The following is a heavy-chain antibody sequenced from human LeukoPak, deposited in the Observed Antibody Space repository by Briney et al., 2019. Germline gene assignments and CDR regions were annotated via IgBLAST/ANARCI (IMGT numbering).Heavy chain of an antibody. CDR3: ARAPTIFGVVLDY. CDR2: IYPGDSDT. Sequence: GESLKLTCKGSGYSFTSYWIAWVRQMPGKGLEWMGIIYPGDSDTRYSPSFQDQVTISADKSISTAYLQWSSLKASDTAMYYCARAPTIFGVVLDYWGQGTLVTVSS. V-gene: IGHV5-51*01. J-gene: IGHJ4*02. CDR1: GYSFTSYW. D-gene: IGHD3-3*01.